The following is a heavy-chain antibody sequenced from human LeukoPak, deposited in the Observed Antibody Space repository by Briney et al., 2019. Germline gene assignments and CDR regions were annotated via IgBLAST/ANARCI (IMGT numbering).Heavy chain of an antibody. J-gene: IGHJ4*02. CDR3: ARRRAVAGIYYFDY. Sequence: GESLKISCKGSGYSFTTYWIGCVRQMPGKGLEWKGIIYPGDSNTRYSPSFQGQVTISADKSIGTAYLQWRSLKASDTAMYYCARRRAVAGIYYFDYWGQGTLVTVSS. D-gene: IGHD6-19*01. CDR2: IYPGDSNT. CDR1: GYSFTTYW. V-gene: IGHV5-51*01.